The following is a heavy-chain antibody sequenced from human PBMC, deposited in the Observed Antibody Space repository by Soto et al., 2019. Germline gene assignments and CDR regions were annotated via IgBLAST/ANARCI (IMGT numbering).Heavy chain of an antibody. CDR2: IDPSDSYT. Sequence: GESLKISCKGSGYSFTTYWITWVRQMPGKGLEWMGTIDPSDSYTNYSPSFQGHVTISVDTSITTAYLQWSSLKASDTAMYYCARGTVVRGIITYHDYWGQGSLVIVSS. CDR3: ARGTVVRGIITYHDY. J-gene: IGHJ4*02. CDR1: GYSFTTYW. V-gene: IGHV5-10-1*01. D-gene: IGHD3-10*01.